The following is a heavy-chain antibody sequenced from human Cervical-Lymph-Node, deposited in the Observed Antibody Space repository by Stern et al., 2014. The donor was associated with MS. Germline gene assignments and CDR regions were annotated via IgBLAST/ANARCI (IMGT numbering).Heavy chain of an antibody. D-gene: IGHD2-2*01. CDR2: INSDGSST. J-gene: IGHJ6*02. V-gene: IGHV3-74*01. CDR1: GFTFSSYW. Sequence: EVQLVESGGGLVQPGGSLRLSCAASGFTFSSYWMHWVRQAPGKGLVWVSRINSDGSSTSYADSVKGRFTISRDNAKNTLYLQMNSLRAEDTAVYYCARDIVVVPAAKGYYYGMDVWGQGTTVTVSS. CDR3: ARDIVVVPAAKGYYYGMDV.